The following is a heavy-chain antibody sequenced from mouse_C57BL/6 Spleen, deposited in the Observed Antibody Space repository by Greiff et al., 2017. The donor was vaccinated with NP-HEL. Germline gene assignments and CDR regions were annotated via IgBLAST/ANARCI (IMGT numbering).Heavy chain of an antibody. CDR3: AGGGMDY. CDR1: GYAFTNYL. V-gene: IGHV1-54*01. J-gene: IGHJ4*01. Sequence: VQLQQSGAELVRPGTSVKVSCKASGYAFTNYLIEWVKQRPGQGLEWIGVINPGSGGTNYNEKFKGKATLTADKSSSTAYMQLSSLTSEDSAVYVWAGGGMDYWGQGTSVTVSS. CDR2: INPGSGGT.